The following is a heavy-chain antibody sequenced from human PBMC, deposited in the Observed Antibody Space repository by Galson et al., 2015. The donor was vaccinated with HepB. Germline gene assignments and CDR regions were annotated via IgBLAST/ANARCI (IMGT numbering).Heavy chain of an antibody. CDR1: GYSFTSYW. D-gene: IGHD5-18*01. CDR2: IYPGDSDT. Sequence: QSGAEVKKPGESLKISCKGSGYSFTSYWIGWVRQMPGKGLEWMGIIYPGDSDTRYSPSFQGQVTISADKSISTAYLQWSSLKASDTAMYYCARHGGDTAMAQGGHGFDPWGQGTLVTVSS. V-gene: IGHV5-51*01. J-gene: IGHJ5*02. CDR3: ARHGGDTAMAQGGHGFDP.